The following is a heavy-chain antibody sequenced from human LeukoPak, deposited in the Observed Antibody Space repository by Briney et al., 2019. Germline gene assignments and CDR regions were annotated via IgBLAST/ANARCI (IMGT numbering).Heavy chain of an antibody. CDR1: GFTFSSYA. D-gene: IGHD2-2*01. J-gene: IGHJ4*02. CDR2: ISYDGSNK. CDR3: ARGCSSTSCYGFDY. V-gene: IGHV3-30*04. Sequence: GGSLRLSCAASGFTFSSYAMHWGRQAPGKGLEWVAVISYDGSNKYYADSVKGRFTISRDNSKNTLYLQMNSLRAEDTAVYYCARGCSSTSCYGFDYWGQGTLVTVSS.